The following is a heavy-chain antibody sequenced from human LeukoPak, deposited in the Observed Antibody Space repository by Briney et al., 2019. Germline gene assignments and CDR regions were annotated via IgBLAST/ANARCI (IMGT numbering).Heavy chain of an antibody. CDR3: ARGVVIAPQTFDY. Sequence: SETLSLTCSVSGYSISSAYYWGWIRQPPGKGLEWIGTMYHSGSTNYNPSLKSRVTISVDTSKNQFSLKLSSVTAADTAVYYCARGVVIAPQTFDYWGQGTLVTVSS. D-gene: IGHD2-21*01. V-gene: IGHV4-38-2*02. CDR1: GYSISSAYY. J-gene: IGHJ4*02. CDR2: MYHSGST.